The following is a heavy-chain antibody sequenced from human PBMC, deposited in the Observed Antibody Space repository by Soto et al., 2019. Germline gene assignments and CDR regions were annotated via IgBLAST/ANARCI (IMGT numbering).Heavy chain of an antibody. Sequence: QVQLQESGPGLVKPSQTLSLTCTVSGGSISSGDYNWSWIRQPPGKVLEWIGYIYYSCSTYYNPCPNSRTPISVETSKNHFSLKLSSVTAEDTAVYYCARDHTTYAYGTGNPFYYYGLDVWGQGTTVTVSS. D-gene: IGHD3-10*01. CDR1: GGSISSGDYN. J-gene: IGHJ6*02. V-gene: IGHV4-30-4*01. CDR2: IYYSCST. CDR3: ARDHTTYAYGTGNPFYYYGLDV.